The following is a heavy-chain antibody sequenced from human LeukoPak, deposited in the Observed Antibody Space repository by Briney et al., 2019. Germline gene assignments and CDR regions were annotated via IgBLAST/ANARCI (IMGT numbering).Heavy chain of an antibody. V-gene: IGHV1-18*01. CDR3: ARDHVPRGDGYNYYEY. CDR1: GYTFTTYG. CDR2: ISGYNGNT. J-gene: IGHJ4*02. D-gene: IGHD5-24*01. Sequence: GASVKVSCKASGYTFTTYGISWVRQAPGQGLEWMGWISGYNGNTKYAQKLQGRVTMTTDTSTSTAYMDLRRLRSDDTAVYYCARDHVPRGDGYNYYEYWGQGTLVTVSS.